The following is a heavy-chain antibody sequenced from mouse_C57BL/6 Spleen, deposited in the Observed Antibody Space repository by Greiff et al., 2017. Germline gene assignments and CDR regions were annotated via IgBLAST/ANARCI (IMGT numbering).Heavy chain of an antibody. J-gene: IGHJ2*01. Sequence: EVQLQQSGPELVKPGASVKIPCKASGYTFTDYNMDWVKQRPGKSLEWIGDINPNNGGTIYNQKFKGKATLTVDKSSSTAYLELRSLTSEDTAVYYCARKKGDYDEEDYWGQGTTLTVSS. CDR3: ARKKGDYDEEDY. CDR2: INPNNGGT. CDR1: GYTFTDYN. D-gene: IGHD2-4*01. V-gene: IGHV1-18*01.